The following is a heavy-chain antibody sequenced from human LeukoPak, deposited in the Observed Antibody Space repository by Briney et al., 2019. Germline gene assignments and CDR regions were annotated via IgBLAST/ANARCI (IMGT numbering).Heavy chain of an antibody. CDR3: ARHGFRSGSYYFDY. V-gene: IGHV4-4*09. CDR2: IYTSGST. J-gene: IGHJ4*02. CDR1: GGSISSNY. D-gene: IGHD1-26*01. Sequence: SETLSLTCTVSGGSISSNYWSWIRQPPGKGLEWIGYIYTSGSTNYNPSLKSRVTISVDTSKNQFSLKLSSVTAADTAVYYCARHGFRSGSYYFDYWGQGTLVTVSS.